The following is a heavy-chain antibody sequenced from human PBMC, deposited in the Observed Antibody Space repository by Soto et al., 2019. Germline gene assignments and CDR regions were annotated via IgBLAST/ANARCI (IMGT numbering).Heavy chain of an antibody. CDR1: GFSFSNGW. CDR3: STDEWE. D-gene: IGHD1-26*01. V-gene: IGHV3-15*05. CDR2: IKSKIHGGTT. J-gene: IGHJ4*02. Sequence: EVQLVESGGGLVKPGGSLRPSCAASGFSFSNGWMSWVRQAPGKGLEWVRRIKSKIHGGTTDYAAHVEGRFTISRDYSKNTLYLQMHSLQTEDTAVYYCSTDEWEWGQGTLVTVSS.